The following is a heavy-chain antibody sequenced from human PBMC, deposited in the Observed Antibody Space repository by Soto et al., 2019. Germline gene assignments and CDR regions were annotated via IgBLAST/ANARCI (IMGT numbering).Heavy chain of an antibody. CDR1: GYTFISYD. V-gene: IGHV1-8*02. CDR3: ARWGQNAAAGPKFDY. J-gene: IGHJ4*02. Sequence: ASVKVSCKASGYTFISYDINWVRQAPGQGLEWIGWMNPNTANTGFAKKFQGRVTMTRDIPASTAYVELSGLRSGDTAVYYCARWGQNAAAGPKFDYWGQGTLVTVSS. D-gene: IGHD2-15*01. CDR2: MNPNTANT.